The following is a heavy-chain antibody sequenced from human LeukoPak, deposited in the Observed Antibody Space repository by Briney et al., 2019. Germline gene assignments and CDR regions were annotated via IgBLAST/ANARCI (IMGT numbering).Heavy chain of an antibody. V-gene: IGHV4-59*12. J-gene: IGHJ5*02. CDR2: IYYSGST. D-gene: IGHD6-19*01. CDR3: AREMAVAGTRWFDP. Sequence: PSETLSLTCTVSGGSISSYYWSWIRQPPGKGLEWLGYIYYSGSTNYNPSLKSRVTISVDTSKNQFSLKLSSVTAADTAVYYCAREMAVAGTRWFDPWGQGTLVTVSS. CDR1: GGSISSYY.